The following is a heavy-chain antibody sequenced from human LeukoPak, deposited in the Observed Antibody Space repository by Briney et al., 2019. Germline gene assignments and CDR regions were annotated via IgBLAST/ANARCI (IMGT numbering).Heavy chain of an antibody. CDR3: AKDLPLSRTGITPPYYFDY. D-gene: IGHD3-10*01. Sequence: HPGGSLRLSCAASGFTFSSYAMSWVRQAPGKGLEWVSAISGSGGSTYYADSVKGRFTISRDNSKNTLYLQMNSLRAEDTAVYYCAKDLPLSRTGITPPYYFDYWGQGTLVTVSS. V-gene: IGHV3-23*01. J-gene: IGHJ4*02. CDR1: GFTFSSYA. CDR2: ISGSGGST.